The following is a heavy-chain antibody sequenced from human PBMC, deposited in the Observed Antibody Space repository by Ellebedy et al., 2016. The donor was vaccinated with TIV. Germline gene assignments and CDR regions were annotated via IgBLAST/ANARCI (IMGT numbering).Heavy chain of an antibody. D-gene: IGHD6-13*01. CDR1: GFTFTYHW. CDR3: ARVGSSSWYPPSCVDV. V-gene: IGHV3-7*03. J-gene: IGHJ6*02. Sequence: PGGSLRLSCAASGFTFTYHWMSWVRQTPGKGLEWVANTNQDGSEKYYVDSVKGRFTISRDNAKNSLTLQMNSLRAEDTAVYYCARVGSSSWYPPSCVDVWGQGTTVTVSS. CDR2: TNQDGSEK.